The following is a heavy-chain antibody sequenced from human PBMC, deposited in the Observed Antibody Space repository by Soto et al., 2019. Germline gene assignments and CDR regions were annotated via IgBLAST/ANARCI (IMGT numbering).Heavy chain of an antibody. Sequence: QVQLVQSGAEVKKPGASVKVSCKASGYTFTGYYIHWVRQARGQGLEWMGWINPNSGGTKYAQKFQGRVTMTRDTSISTAYMELSRLRSDDTALYYCARVIAAAAFYYGMDFWGQGTTVTVSS. CDR3: ARVIAAAAFYYGMDF. J-gene: IGHJ6*02. D-gene: IGHD6-13*01. CDR1: GYTFTGYY. V-gene: IGHV1-2*02. CDR2: INPNSGGT.